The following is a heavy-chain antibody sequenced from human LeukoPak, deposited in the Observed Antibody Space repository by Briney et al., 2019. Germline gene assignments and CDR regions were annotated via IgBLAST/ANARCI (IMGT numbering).Heavy chain of an antibody. CDR2: IGSSGSYI. CDR1: GFIFSSYH. Sequence: PGGSLRLSCEVSGFIFSSYHMNWVRQAPGKGLEWVSSIGSSGSYIYYADSLTGRFTISRDNAKNSLYLQMNSLRAEDTAVYYCAELGITMIGGVWGKGTAVTISS. CDR3: AELGITMIGGV. J-gene: IGHJ6*04. V-gene: IGHV3-21*01. D-gene: IGHD3-10*02.